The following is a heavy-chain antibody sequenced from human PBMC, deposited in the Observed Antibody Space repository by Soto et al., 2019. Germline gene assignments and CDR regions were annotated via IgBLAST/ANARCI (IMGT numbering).Heavy chain of an antibody. CDR2: INPNSGGT. V-gene: IGHV1-2*02. J-gene: IGHJ3*02. CDR1: GYTFTGYY. CDR3: ARATAMVTQELQGDAFDI. Sequence: GASVKVSCKASGYTFTGYYMHWVRQAPGQGLEWMGWINPNSGGTNYAQKFQGRVTMTRDTSISTAYMELSRLRSDDTAVYYCARATAMVTQELQGDAFDIWGQGTMVTVSS. D-gene: IGHD5-18*01.